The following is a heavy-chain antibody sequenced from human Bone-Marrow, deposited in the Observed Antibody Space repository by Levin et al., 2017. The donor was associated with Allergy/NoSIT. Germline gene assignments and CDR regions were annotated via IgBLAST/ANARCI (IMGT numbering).Heavy chain of an antibody. Sequence: GGSLRLSCAASGFTFSSHAMHWVRQAPGKGLEWVAFISFDGNNQYYADSVKGRLTISRDKSKSTLYLQMSSLRPEDTAVYYCARDGGVGPSLDYFDCWGQGTLVTVSS. CDR1: GFTFSSHA. J-gene: IGHJ4*02. V-gene: IGHV3-30-3*01. CDR2: ISFDGNNQ. CDR3: ARDGGVGPSLDYFDC. D-gene: IGHD3-16*01.